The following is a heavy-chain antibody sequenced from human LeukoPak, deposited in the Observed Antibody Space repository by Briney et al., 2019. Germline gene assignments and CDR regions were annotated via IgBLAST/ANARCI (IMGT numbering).Heavy chain of an antibody. CDR2: IYYSGST. CDR3: AGGYSYGAYWFDP. V-gene: IGHV4-59*01. J-gene: IGHJ5*02. Sequence: SETLSLTCTVSGASISSYYWSWIRQPPGKGLEWIGYIYYSGSTNYNPSLKSRVTISVDTSKNQFSLKLSSVTAADTAVYYCAGGYSYGAYWFDPWGQGTLVTVSS. D-gene: IGHD5-18*01. CDR1: GASISSYY.